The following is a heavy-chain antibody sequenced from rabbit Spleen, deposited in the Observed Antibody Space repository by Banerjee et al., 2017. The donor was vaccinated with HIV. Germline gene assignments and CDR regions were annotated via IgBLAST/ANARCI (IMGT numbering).Heavy chain of an antibody. CDR1: GIDFSGYYY. D-gene: IGHD8-1*01. J-gene: IGHJ4*01. CDR3: ARDAGTGDYIDVYFSL. CDR2: IYTSGGST. V-gene: IGHV1S40*01. Sequence: QSLEESGGGLVKPEGSLTLTCKASGIDFSGYYYMCWVRQAPGKGLELVACIYTSGGSTWYASWVNGRFTISITSSTTVTLQMTSLTAADTATYFCARDAGTGDYIDVYFSLWGPGTLVTVS.